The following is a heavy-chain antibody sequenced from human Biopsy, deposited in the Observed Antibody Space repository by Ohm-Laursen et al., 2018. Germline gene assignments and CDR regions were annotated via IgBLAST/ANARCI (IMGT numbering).Heavy chain of an antibody. CDR3: GNEVHGRDY. CDR1: GKTFSDYQ. CDR2: INQSGTT. J-gene: IGHJ4*02. V-gene: IGHV4-34*08. Sequence: GTLSLTWAVFGKTFSDYQWSWIRQPPGKGLEWIGQINQSGTTNYNPSLKSRVSISADASKYEFSLRLTSVTAADTAVYFCGNEVHGRDYWGLGAQVTVSS. D-gene: IGHD2-15*01.